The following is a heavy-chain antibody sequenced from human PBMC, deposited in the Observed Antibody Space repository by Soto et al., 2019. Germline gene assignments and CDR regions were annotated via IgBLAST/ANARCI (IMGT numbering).Heavy chain of an antibody. D-gene: IGHD2-15*01. J-gene: IGHJ4*02. CDR3: GLGRCSGGSCYSEYYFDY. CDR1: GFTFSSYA. Sequence: EVQLLESGGGLVQPGGSLRLSCAASGFTFSSYAMSWVRQAPGKGLEWVSAISGSGGSTYYADSVKGRFTISRDNSKNTLYLQMNSLRAEDTAVYYCGLGRCSGGSCYSEYYFDYWGQGTLVTVSS. CDR2: ISGSGGST. V-gene: IGHV3-23*01.